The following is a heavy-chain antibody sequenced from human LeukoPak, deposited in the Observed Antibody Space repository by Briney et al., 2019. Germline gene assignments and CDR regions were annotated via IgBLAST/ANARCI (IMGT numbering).Heavy chain of an antibody. D-gene: IGHD6-13*01. CDR1: GYTFTSYD. J-gene: IGHJ5*02. CDR3: ARVRSSWLNWFDP. CDR2: MNPNSGNT. Sequence: SVKVSCKASGYTFTSYDINWVRQATGQGLEWMGWMNPNSGNTGYAQKFQGRVTMTRNTSISTAYMELSSLRSEDTAVYYCARVRSSWLNWFDPWGQGTLVTVSS. V-gene: IGHV1-8*01.